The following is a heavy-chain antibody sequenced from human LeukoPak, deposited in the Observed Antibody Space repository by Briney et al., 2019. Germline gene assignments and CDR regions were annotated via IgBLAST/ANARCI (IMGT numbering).Heavy chain of an antibody. J-gene: IGHJ4*02. CDR1: GFTFSNYA. V-gene: IGHV3-30*04. D-gene: IGHD5-24*01. CDR3: AREAGWLQSAHYFDY. CDR2: ISYDGNNK. Sequence: GGSLRLSCAASGFTFSNYAMHWVRQAPGKGLEWVAVISYDGNNKYYADSVKGRFTISRDNSKNTLYLQMSSLRAEDTAVYYCAREAGWLQSAHYFDYWGQGTLVTVSS.